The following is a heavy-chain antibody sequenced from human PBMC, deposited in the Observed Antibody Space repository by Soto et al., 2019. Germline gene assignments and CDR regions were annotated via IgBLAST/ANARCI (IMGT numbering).Heavy chain of an antibody. CDR3: ARRGDGYNYDY. J-gene: IGHJ4*02. D-gene: IGHD5-12*01. CDR1: GYSFPGFW. CDR2: IFPGDSDT. V-gene: IGHV5-51*01. Sequence: GESLKISCGASGYSFPGFWIGWVRQMPGKGLEWMGIIFPGDSDTRYSPSFQGQVTISADKSISTAYLEWSSLKASDTAMYYCARRGDGYNYDYWGQGTLVTVSS.